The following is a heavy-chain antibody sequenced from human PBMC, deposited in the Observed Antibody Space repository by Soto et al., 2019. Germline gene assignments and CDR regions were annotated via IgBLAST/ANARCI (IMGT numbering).Heavy chain of an antibody. J-gene: IGHJ6*02. CDR1: GYTFTSYA. Sequence: GASVKVSCKASGYTFTSYAMHWVRQAPGQRLEWMGWINAGNGNTKYSQKFQGRVTITTDTSTSTAYMELRSLRSEDTAVYYCARTLDVFYGMDVWGQGTTVTVSS. V-gene: IGHV1-3*01. CDR3: ARTLDVFYGMDV. D-gene: IGHD3-10*01. CDR2: INAGNGNT.